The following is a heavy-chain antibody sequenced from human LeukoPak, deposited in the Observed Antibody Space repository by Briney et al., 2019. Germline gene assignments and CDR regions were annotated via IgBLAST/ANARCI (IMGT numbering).Heavy chain of an antibody. V-gene: IGHV3-7*01. J-gene: IGHJ5*02. CDR2: IKQDGSDK. D-gene: IGHD6-19*01. CDR1: GFPFSSYW. CDR3: ARAVAENWFDP. Sequence: GGSLRLSCAASGFPFSSYWMSWVRQAPGKGLEWVANIKQDGSDKYYVDSVKGRFTISRDNAKNSVYLQMNSLRAEDTALYYCARAVAENWFDPWGQGTLVTVSS.